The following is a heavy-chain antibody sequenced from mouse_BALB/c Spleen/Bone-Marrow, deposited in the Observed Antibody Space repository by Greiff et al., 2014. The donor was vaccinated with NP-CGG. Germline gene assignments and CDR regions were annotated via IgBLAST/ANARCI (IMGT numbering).Heavy chain of an antibody. CDR2: IDPANGNT. CDR3: ANYDYGWYFDG. V-gene: IGHV14-3*02. CDR1: GFNIKDTY. Sequence: EVQLQQSGAELVKPGASVKLSCTASGFNIKDTYMHWVKQSPEQGLEWIGRIDPANGNTKYDPKFQGKATITADNSSNTASLQLRRGRAEDTAVYYCANYDYGWYFDGWGAGTTVTVSA. D-gene: IGHD2-4*01. J-gene: IGHJ1*01.